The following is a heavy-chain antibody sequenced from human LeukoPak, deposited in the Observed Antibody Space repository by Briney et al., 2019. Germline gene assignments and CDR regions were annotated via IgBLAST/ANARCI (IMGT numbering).Heavy chain of an antibody. CDR2: ITESGGNT. CDR1: VYTFSDYG. V-gene: IGHV3-23*01. CDR3: ARDYSGDSILWGDYFDH. Sequence: GGSLRLSCVASVYTFSDYGLSGVRQALGKGVEWVSSITESGGNTDNGDSVKGRFTISRDNSKNTLYLQMNSLRAEDTAVYYCARDYSGDSILWGDYFDHWGQGTLVTVSS. D-gene: IGHD3-9*01. J-gene: IGHJ4*02.